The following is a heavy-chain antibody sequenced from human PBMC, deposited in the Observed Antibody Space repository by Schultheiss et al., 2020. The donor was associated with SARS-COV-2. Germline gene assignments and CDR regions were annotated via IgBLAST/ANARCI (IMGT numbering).Heavy chain of an antibody. CDR3: AKGAIAAAGVFDY. V-gene: IGHV3-48*04. Sequence: GESLKISCAASGFTFSSYSMNWVRQAPGKGLEWVSYISSSGSTIYYADSVKGRFTISRDNAKNSLYLQMNSLRAEDTAVYYCAKGAIAAAGVFDYWGQGTLVTVSS. J-gene: IGHJ4*02. CDR1: GFTFSSYS. CDR2: ISSSGSTI. D-gene: IGHD6-13*01.